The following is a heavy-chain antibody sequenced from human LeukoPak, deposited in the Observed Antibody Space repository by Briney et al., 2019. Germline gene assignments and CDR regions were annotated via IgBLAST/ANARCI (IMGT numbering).Heavy chain of an antibody. J-gene: IGHJ3*02. CDR2: LFGGGTA. CDR3: AREGHSMIVAFDI. V-gene: IGHV3-53*01. D-gene: IGHD3-22*01. CDR1: GFIVNTNY. Sequence: GGSLRLSCAASGFIVNTNYMTGVRQAPGKGLEWVSLLFGGGTAYYADSVKGRFTISRDISKNTLYLQMNSLRVEDTAVYYCAREGHSMIVAFDIWDQGTMVTVSS.